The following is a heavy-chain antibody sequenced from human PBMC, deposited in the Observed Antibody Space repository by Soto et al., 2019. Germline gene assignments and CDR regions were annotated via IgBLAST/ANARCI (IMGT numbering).Heavy chain of an antibody. CDR1: GYTFTGSF. CDR3: ARGRSTILAPLP. J-gene: IGHJ5*02. V-gene: IGHV1-2*02. Sequence: ASVKVSCKASGYTFTGSFIHWVRQAPGQGLEWMGYINPNSGATKYAPRFQGRVTMTSDTSSRTAYMDLSNLRSDDTAVYDCARGRSTILAPLPWGRGTLVTVSS. D-gene: IGHD3-3*01. CDR2: INPNSGAT.